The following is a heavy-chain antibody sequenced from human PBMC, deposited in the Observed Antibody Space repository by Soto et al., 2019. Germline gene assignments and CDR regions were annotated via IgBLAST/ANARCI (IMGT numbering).Heavy chain of an antibody. J-gene: IGHJ6*02. CDR2: IDPSDSYT. CDR3: ASLGIVPTEAGKYHYYYGMDV. Sequence: XESLKVSWKSSGNSCTSYGISLVLQMPGKGLEWMGRIDPSDSYTNYSPSFQGHVTISADKSISTAYLQWSSLKASDTAMYYCASLGIVPTEAGKYHYYYGMDVWGQGTTVTVSS. V-gene: IGHV5-10-1*01. D-gene: IGHD6-13*01. CDR1: GNSCTSYG.